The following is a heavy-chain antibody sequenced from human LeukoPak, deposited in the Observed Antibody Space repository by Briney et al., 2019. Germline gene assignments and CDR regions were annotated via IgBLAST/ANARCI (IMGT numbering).Heavy chain of an antibody. D-gene: IGHD3-3*01. CDR2: ISSSGSSM. CDR1: GFMFSNYI. V-gene: IGHV3-48*04. Sequence: GGSLRLSCAASGFMFSNYIMNWVRQAPGKGLEWVSYISSSGSSMYYADSVKGRLTISRDNAKNSLYLQMNSLRAEDTAVYYCARRGGLRFLEWLFDYFDYWGQGTLVTVSS. J-gene: IGHJ4*02. CDR3: ARRGGLRFLEWLFDYFDY.